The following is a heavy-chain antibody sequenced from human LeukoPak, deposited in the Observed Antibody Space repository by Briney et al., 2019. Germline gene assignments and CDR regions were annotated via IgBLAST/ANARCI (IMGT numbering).Heavy chain of an antibody. D-gene: IGHD1-26*01. Sequence: SGGSLRLSCAASGFTFSSYAMSWVRQAPGKGLEWVSGIDSSDGSAYYADSVKGRFTISRDQSKNTLYVQMNSLRAEDTAVYYWAKAVGGSYMRFDYWGQGTLVTVSS. CDR3: AKAVGGSYMRFDY. J-gene: IGHJ4*02. CDR2: IDSSDGSA. V-gene: IGHV3-23*01. CDR1: GFTFSSYA.